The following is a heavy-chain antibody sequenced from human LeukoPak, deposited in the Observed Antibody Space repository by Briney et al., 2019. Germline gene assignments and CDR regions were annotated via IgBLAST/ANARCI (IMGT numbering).Heavy chain of an antibody. CDR1: GDSTSGYY. CDR2: MYTSGSA. V-gene: IGHV4-4*07. D-gene: IGHD2-2*01. J-gene: IGHJ5*02. Sequence: SETLSLTCTVPGDSTSGYYWSWIRQPAGKGLEWIGRMYTSGSANYNPSLKSRVTMSRDTSKKLFSLQMSSVTAADTAIYYCATERSRGLALWGQGALVIVSS. CDR3: ATERSRGLAL.